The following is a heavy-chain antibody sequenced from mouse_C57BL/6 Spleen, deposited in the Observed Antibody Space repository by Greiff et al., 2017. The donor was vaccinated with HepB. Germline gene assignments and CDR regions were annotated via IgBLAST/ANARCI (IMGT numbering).Heavy chain of an antibody. V-gene: IGHV1-69*01. CDR3: ARGELGRGYFDV. J-gene: IGHJ1*03. Sequence: QVQLQQPGAELVMPGASVKLSCKASGYTFTSYWMHWVKQRPGQGLEWIGEIDPSDSYTNYNQKFKGKSTLTVDKSSSTAYMQLSSLTSEDSAFYYCARGELGRGYFDVWGTGTTVTVSS. CDR1: GYTFTSYW. D-gene: IGHD4-1*01. CDR2: IDPSDSYT.